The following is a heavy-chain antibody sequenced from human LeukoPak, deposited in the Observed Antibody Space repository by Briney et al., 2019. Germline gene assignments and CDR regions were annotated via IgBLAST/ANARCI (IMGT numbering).Heavy chain of an antibody. V-gene: IGHV1-18*01. J-gene: IGHJ5*02. Sequence: GASVKVSCKASGYTFTSYGSSWVRQAPGQGLEWMGWISAYNGNTNYAQNLQGRVTMTTDTSTSTAYMELRSLRSDDTAVYYCARGLARKGGIAAVWVWFDPWGQGTLVTVSS. CDR1: GYTFTSYG. D-gene: IGHD6-13*01. CDR2: ISAYNGNT. CDR3: ARGLARKGGIAAVWVWFDP.